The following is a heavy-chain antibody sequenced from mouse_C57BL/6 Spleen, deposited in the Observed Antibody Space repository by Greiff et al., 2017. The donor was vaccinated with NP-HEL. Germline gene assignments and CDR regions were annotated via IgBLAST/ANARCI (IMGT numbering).Heavy chain of an antibody. Sequence: VQLQQSGPELVQPGASVKISCKASGYTFTDYYMHWVKQSHGKSLEWIGDINPNNGGTSYNQKFKGKATLTVDKSSSTAYMELSSLTSEDSAVYYCAREELGPYWGQGTLVTVSA. CDR2: INPNNGGT. CDR1: GYTFTDYY. CDR3: AREELGPY. D-gene: IGHD4-1*01. V-gene: IGHV1-26*01. J-gene: IGHJ3*01.